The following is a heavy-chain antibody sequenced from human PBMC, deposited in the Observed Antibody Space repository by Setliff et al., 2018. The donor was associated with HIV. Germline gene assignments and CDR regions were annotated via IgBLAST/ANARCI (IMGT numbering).Heavy chain of an antibody. CDR3: ARGAQDYEDYYFDY. D-gene: IGHD4-17*01. Sequence: ASVKVSCKASGYTFTNYDINWVRQASGQGLEWVGWMNPNSGNTGYAQKFQGRVIFTRNTSKGTAYMELSSLRPADTALYFCARGAQDYEDYYFDYWGQGTLVTVSS. V-gene: IGHV1-8*03. CDR1: GYTFTNYD. J-gene: IGHJ4*02. CDR2: MNPNSGNT.